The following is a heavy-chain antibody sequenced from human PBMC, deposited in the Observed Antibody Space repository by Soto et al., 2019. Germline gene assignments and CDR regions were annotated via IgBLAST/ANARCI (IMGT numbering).Heavy chain of an antibody. Sequence: EVQLVESGGGLVKPGGSLRLSCAASGFTFSSYSMNWVRQAPGKGLEWVSSISSSSSYIYYADSVKGRFTISRDNAKNSLSLQMNSLRAEDTAVYYCAREEYGDYSPFDYWGQGTLVTVSS. V-gene: IGHV3-21*01. J-gene: IGHJ4*02. D-gene: IGHD4-17*01. CDR2: ISSSSSYI. CDR3: AREEYGDYSPFDY. CDR1: GFTFSSYS.